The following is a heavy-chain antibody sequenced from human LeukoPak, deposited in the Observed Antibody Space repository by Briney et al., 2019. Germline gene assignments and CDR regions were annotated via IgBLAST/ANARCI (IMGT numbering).Heavy chain of an antibody. CDR2: IYTSGST. J-gene: IGHJ5*02. D-gene: IGHD2-2*01. V-gene: IGHV4-61*02. CDR1: GGSISSGSYY. CDR3: ARGRIVVVPAARNWFDP. Sequence: SETLSLTCTVSGGSISSGSYYWSWIRQPAGKGLEWIGRIYTSGSTNYNPSLKSRVTISVDTSKNQFSLKLSSVTAADTAVYYCARGRIVVVPAARNWFDPWGQGTLVTVSS.